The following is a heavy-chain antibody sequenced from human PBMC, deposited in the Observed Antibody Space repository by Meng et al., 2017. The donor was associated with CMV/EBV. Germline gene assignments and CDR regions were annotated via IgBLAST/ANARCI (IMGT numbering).Heavy chain of an antibody. CDR1: GGSISSSRYY. J-gene: IGHJ3*02. CDR2: IYYSGST. D-gene: IGHD3-3*01. V-gene: IGHV4-39*07. Sequence: SETLSLTCTVSGGSISSSRYYWGWIRQPPGKGLEWIGSIYYSGSTYYNPSLKSRVTISVDTSKNQFSLKLSSVTAADTAVYYCAGEPDFWSGHATAFDIWGHGTMVTVSS. CDR3: AGEPDFWSGHATAFDI.